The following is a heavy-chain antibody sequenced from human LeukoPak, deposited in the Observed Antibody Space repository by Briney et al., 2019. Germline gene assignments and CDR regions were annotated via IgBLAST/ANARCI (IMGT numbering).Heavy chain of an antibody. Sequence: PGRSLRLSCAASGFTFSGSAIHSVRQSSGKELECVGQIDKKDKGYATATAYAASVKGRFTISRDDSINTAYLQMKSLKTEDTALYYCTRDSGTYNWFDPWGQGTLVTVSS. V-gene: IGHV3-73*01. CDR3: TRDSGTYNWFDP. D-gene: IGHD1-26*01. CDR2: IDKKDKGYATAT. J-gene: IGHJ5*02. CDR1: GFTFSGSA.